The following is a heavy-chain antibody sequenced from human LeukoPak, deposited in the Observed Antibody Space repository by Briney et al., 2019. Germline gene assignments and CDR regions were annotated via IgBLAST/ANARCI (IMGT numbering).Heavy chain of an antibody. Sequence: PGGSLRLSCATSGFTFSYYGMHWVRQAPGKGLEWVAFIRYDGSNKYYADSVKGRFTISRDNSKNTLFLQMNSLRAEDTAVYYCAKNHFGSGSYYSYFDYWGQGTLVAVSS. CDR3: AKNHFGSGSYYSYFDY. CDR1: GFTFSYYG. CDR2: IRYDGSNK. J-gene: IGHJ4*02. V-gene: IGHV3-30*02. D-gene: IGHD3-10*01.